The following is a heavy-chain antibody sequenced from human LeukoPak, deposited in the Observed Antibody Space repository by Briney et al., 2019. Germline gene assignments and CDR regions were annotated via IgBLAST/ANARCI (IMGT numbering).Heavy chain of an antibody. CDR3: ARLWGVTMVRGVIKTGWFDP. J-gene: IGHJ5*02. CDR1: GYSISSGYY. CDR2: IYHSGST. V-gene: IGHV4-38-2*01. D-gene: IGHD3-10*01. Sequence: SETLSLTCAVSGYSISSGYYWGWIRQPPGKGLEWIGSIYHSGSTYYNPSLKSRVTISVDTSKNQFSLKLSSVTAADTAVYYCARLWGVTMVRGVIKTGWFDPWGQGTLVTVSS.